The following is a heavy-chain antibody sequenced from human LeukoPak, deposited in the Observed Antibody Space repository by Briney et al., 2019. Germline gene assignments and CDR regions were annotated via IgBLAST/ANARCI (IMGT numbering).Heavy chain of an antibody. J-gene: IGHJ4*02. CDR3: ATSRGGVGATSGADYFDY. CDR1: GYTFTGYY. D-gene: IGHD1-26*01. Sequence: GASVKVSCKASGYTFTGYYMHWVRQAPGQGLEWMGWINPNSGGTNYAQKFQGRVTMTRDTSISTAYMELSRLRSDDTAVFYCATSRGGVGATSGADYFDYWGQGTLVTVSS. V-gene: IGHV1-2*02. CDR2: INPNSGGT.